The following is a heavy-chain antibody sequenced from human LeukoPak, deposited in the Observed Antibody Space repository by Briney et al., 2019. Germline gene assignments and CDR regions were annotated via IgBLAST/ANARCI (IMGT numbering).Heavy chain of an antibody. CDR1: GYTFTGYY. J-gene: IGHJ4*02. CDR3: ARGSLGYCSSTSCYPFDY. V-gene: IGHV1-2*02. D-gene: IGHD2-2*01. Sequence: ASVKVSCKASGYTFTGYYMHWVRQAPGQGLEWVGWINPNRGGTNYAQKFQGRVTMTRDTSISTAYMELSRLRSDDTAVYYCARGSLGYCSSTSCYPFDYWGQGTLVTVSS. CDR2: INPNRGGT.